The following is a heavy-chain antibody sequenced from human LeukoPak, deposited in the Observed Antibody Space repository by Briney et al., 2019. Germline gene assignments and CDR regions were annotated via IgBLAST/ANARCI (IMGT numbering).Heavy chain of an antibody. D-gene: IGHD2-2*03. CDR1: GSDFSRYT. Sequence: GGSLRLSCAASGSDFSRYTMHWVRQAPGKGLEWVAVISYDGSDKYYADSVKGRFTISRDNSKNTLYVQMNSLRLEDTAVYYCVKDGYCGAASCYGWFDPWGQGSLVTVSS. J-gene: IGHJ5*02. CDR3: VKDGYCGAASCYGWFDP. V-gene: IGHV3-30*04. CDR2: ISYDGSDK.